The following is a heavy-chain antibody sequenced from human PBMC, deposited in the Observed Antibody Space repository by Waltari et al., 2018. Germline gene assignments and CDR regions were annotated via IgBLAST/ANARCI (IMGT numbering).Heavy chain of an antibody. CDR2: ITGGGGTT. V-gene: IGHV3-23*01. D-gene: IGHD6-19*01. CDR3: ARNWAGIKQYYFDY. Sequence: EVQLLESGGGLVQSGGSVRLSCGASGFPFSSYFMTWVRQAPGKGLEWVSTITGGGGTTYYADSVKGRFTISRDNSENTMYLQMNSLRGEDTALYYCARNWAGIKQYYFDYWGQGSLVTVSS. CDR1: GFPFSSYF. J-gene: IGHJ4*02.